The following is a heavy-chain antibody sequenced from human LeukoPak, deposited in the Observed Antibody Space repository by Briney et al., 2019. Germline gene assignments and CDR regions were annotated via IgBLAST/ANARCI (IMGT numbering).Heavy chain of an antibody. CDR3: ARKYCSSTSCSLDY. CDR2: IYSGGST. Sequence: PGGSLRLSCAASGFTVSSNYMSWVRQAPGKGLEWVSVIYSGGSTYYADSVKGRFTISRDNSKNTLYLQMNSLRAEDTAVYYCARKYCSSTSCSLDYWGQGTPVTVSS. V-gene: IGHV3-53*01. CDR1: GFTVSSNY. D-gene: IGHD2-2*01. J-gene: IGHJ4*02.